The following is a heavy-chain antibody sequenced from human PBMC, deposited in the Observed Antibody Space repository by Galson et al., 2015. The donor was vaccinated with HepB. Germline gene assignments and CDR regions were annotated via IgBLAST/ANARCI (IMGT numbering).Heavy chain of an antibody. CDR2: TSSLGDIL. CDR3: TRDAMGRGSGSYSAFDY. D-gene: IGHD1-26*01. J-gene: IGHJ4*01. V-gene: IGHV3-30-3*01. Sequence: SLRLSCAASGFTFRIFTMHWVRQAPGKGLEWVATTSSLGDILYYADSVKGRFTISRDNSNNILSLQMNSLRAEDTAVYYCTRDAMGRGSGSYSAFDYWGQGTLATVSS. CDR1: GFTFRIFT.